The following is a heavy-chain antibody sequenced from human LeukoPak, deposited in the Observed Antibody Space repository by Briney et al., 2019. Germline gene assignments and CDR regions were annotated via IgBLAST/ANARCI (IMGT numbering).Heavy chain of an antibody. Sequence: SETLSLTCAVSGSSIDSGYYWGWIRQPPGKGLEWIGYIYHSGSTYYNPSLKSRVTISVDTSKNQLSLKLSSVTAADTAVYYCARAPLGPDAFDIWGQGTMVIVSS. CDR2: IYHSGST. J-gene: IGHJ3*02. CDR1: GSSIDSGYY. CDR3: ARAPLGPDAFDI. V-gene: IGHV4-38-2*01.